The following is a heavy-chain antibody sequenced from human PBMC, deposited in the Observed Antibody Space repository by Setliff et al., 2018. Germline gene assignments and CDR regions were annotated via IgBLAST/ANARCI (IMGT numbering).Heavy chain of an antibody. J-gene: IGHJ4*02. D-gene: IGHD2-15*01. Sequence: GGSLRLSCAASGFTFRNYGMHWVRQAPGKGPEWVAVIWFDGGNEFYASSVSSRFTITRDNSKKMLYLQMDSLSVEDTAVYYCAKDQGTGYCSGGSCYLFEHWGQGVQVTVSS. CDR1: GFTFRNYG. CDR3: AKDQGTGYCSGGSCYLFEH. CDR2: IWFDGGNE. V-gene: IGHV3-33*03.